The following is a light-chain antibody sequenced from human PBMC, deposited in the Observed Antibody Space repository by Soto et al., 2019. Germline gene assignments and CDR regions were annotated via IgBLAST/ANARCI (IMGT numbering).Light chain of an antibody. Sequence: DIQMTQSPSTLSASVGDRVTITCRASQGISNYLAWYQQKPGKVPKLLIYAASTLQSGVPSRFSGSGSGTDLTLTTRTLQPEDVATYYCQKYNSARSTFGQWTKVDI. V-gene: IGKV1-27*01. CDR1: QGISNY. CDR2: AAS. J-gene: IGKJ1*01. CDR3: QKYNSARST.